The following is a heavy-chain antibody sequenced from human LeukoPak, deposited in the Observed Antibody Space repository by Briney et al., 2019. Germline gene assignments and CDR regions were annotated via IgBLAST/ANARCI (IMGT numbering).Heavy chain of an antibody. CDR3: ARVGYSGYDEGWFDP. CDR2: IIPIFGTA. Sequence: SVKVSCKASGGTFSSYAISWVRQAPGQGLEWMGGIIPIFGTANYAQKFQGRVTITADESTSTAYMELSSLRSEDTAVYYRARVGYSGYDEGWFDPWGQGTLVTVSS. D-gene: IGHD5-12*01. V-gene: IGHV1-69*01. J-gene: IGHJ5*02. CDR1: GGTFSSYA.